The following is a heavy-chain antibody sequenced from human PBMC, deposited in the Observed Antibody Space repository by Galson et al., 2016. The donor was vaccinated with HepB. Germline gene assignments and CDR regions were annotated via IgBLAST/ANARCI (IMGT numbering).Heavy chain of an antibody. V-gene: IGHV1-69*10. CDR1: GDTFSFYA. Sequence: SVKVSCKASGDTFSFYAINWVRQAPGQGLEWMGGITPLLGIAKYAQKFQGRVTITADKSTTTAYMDLKSLRSEDTAVYYCARDGGDDYGESQGAFDIWGQGTMVTVSS. J-gene: IGHJ3*02. CDR2: ITPLLGIA. D-gene: IGHD4/OR15-4a*01. CDR3: ARDGGDDYGESQGAFDI.